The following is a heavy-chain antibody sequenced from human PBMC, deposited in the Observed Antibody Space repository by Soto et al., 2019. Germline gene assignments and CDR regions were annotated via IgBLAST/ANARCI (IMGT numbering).Heavy chain of an antibody. Sequence: VHLVESGGALVQPGESLRLSCVASGFSYSNFWMTWVLQAPGKGLEWVANIKPDGSDRYYVDSVKGRFTISRDNAKNSLYLQMNSLRADDTAVYYCTRRFSDYWGQGTLVTVSS. J-gene: IGHJ4*02. D-gene: IGHD3-3*01. CDR3: TRRFSDY. CDR2: IKPDGSDR. CDR1: GFSYSNFW. V-gene: IGHV3-7*01.